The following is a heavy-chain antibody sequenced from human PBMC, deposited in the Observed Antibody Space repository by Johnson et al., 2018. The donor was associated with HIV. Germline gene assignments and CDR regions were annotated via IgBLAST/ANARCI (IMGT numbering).Heavy chain of an antibody. CDR2: IYSGGRT. CDR1: GFTVSSNY. D-gene: IGHD5-18*01. V-gene: IGHV3-66*02. CDR3: ARESSAGEYSYGII. J-gene: IGHJ3*02. Sequence: VQLVESGGGLVQPGGSLRLSCAASGFTVSSNYMSWVRQAPGKGLEWVSVIYSGGRTYYADSVKGRFTISRDNSRNTLYLQMNSLKAEDTAVYYCARESSAGEYSYGIIWGQGTMVTVSS.